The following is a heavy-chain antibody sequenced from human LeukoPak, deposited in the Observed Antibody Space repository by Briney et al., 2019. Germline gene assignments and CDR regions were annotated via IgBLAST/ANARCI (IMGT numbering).Heavy chain of an antibody. V-gene: IGHV1-2*02. Sequence: GASVKVSCKASGYTFSGYYMHWVRQAPGQGLEWMGWINPNSGGTNYAQKFQGRVTMTRDTSISTAYMDLSSLRSDDTAVYYCATSYRSSWYCGYWGQGTLVTVSS. CDR1: GYTFSGYY. D-gene: IGHD6-13*01. J-gene: IGHJ4*02. CDR2: INPNSGGT. CDR3: ATSYRSSWYCGY.